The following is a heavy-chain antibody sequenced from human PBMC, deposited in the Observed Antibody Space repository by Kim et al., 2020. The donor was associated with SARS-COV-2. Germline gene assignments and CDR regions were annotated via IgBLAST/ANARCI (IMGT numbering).Heavy chain of an antibody. J-gene: IGHJ4*02. V-gene: IGHV3-30*02. CDR3: AKLVKGIAAAGTSYFDS. Sequence: VKGRFTISRDNPKRTLYLQMNSLRAEDTAVYYCAKLVKGIAAAGTSYFDSWSQGSLVTVSS. D-gene: IGHD6-13*01.